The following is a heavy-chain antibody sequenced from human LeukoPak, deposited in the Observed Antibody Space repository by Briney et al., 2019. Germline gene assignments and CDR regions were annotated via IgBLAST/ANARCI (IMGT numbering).Heavy chain of an antibody. D-gene: IGHD5-18*01. CDR2: ISYDGSNK. CDR3: AKDSVYSGGPFAGGFDH. CDR1: GFTFSSYA. V-gene: IGHV3-30-3*01. J-gene: IGHJ4*02. Sequence: GGSLRLSCAASGFTFSSYAMHWVRQAPGKGLEWVAVISYDGSNKYYADSVKGRFTISRDNSKNTLYLQMNSLRAEDTAVYYCAKDSVYSGGPFAGGFDHWGQGTLVTVSA.